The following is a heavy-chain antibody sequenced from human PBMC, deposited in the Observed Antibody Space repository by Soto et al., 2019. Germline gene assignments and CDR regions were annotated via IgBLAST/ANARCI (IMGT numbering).Heavy chain of an antibody. Sequence: SETLSLTCTVSGDSISSSTYHWGWIRQPPGKGLEWIGSIYYSGSTYHNPSLKSRVTISVDMSKNQFSLNLSSVTAADTAVYYCARHGGDSCGWVSSWGQGTLVTVSS. CDR3: ARHGGDSCGWVSS. CDR2: IYYSGST. J-gene: IGHJ4*02. V-gene: IGHV4-39*01. CDR1: GDSISSSTYH. D-gene: IGHD5-18*01.